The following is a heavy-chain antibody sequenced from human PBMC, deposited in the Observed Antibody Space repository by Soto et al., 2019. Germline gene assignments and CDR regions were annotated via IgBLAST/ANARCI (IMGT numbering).Heavy chain of an antibody. V-gene: IGHV3-64D*06. J-gene: IGHJ4*02. D-gene: IGHD2-21*01. CDR3: VGEPRLIYYFDY. CDR2: ISSNGGST. CDR1: GFTFSSYA. Sequence: GGSLGLSCSASGFTFSSYAMHWVRQAPGKGLEYVSAISSNGGSTYYADSVKGRFTISRDNSKNTLYLQMSSLRAEDTAVYYWVGEPRLIYYFDYWGKGTRVPVSS.